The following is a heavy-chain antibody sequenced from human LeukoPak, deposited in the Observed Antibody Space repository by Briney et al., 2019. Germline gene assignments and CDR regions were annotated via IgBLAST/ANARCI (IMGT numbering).Heavy chain of an antibody. J-gene: IGHJ4*02. V-gene: IGHV3-23*01. Sequence: PGGSLTLSCPPSGFTFSNYAVSWVRQAPGKGLGWVSAITGSGGNTYYADSVTGRFTLSRDNSKNTVFLQMNSLTAEDTAVYYCAKWGDYDVLTGYYVSDYWGQGTLVTVSS. CDR3: AKWGDYDVLTGYYVSDY. D-gene: IGHD3-9*01. CDR2: ITGSGGNT. CDR1: GFTFSNYA.